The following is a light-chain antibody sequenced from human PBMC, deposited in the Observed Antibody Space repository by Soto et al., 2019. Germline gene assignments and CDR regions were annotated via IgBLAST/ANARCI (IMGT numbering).Light chain of an antibody. CDR3: CSSAGTYTNV. CDR1: YSDVGLYDY. CDR2: DGT. V-gene: IGLV2-11*01. J-gene: IGLJ2*01. Sequence: QSALTQPRSVSGSPGQSVTISCTGTYSDVGLYDYLSWYQQHPGKAPKLIISDGTKRPSGVSDPCTGSKSGNTASLPISGLEDEDEEDYYCCSSAGTYTNVFGRGTKLTVL.